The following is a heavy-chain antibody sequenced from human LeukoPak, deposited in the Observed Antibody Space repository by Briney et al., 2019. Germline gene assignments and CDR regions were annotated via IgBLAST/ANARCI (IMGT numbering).Heavy chain of an antibody. CDR3: ARADCAAFDI. V-gene: IGHV3-21*01. CDR2: ISSSSSYI. D-gene: IGHD2-21*01. CDR1: GFTFSSYS. Sequence: GGSLRLSCAASGFTFSSYSMNWVGQAPGKGLEWVSSISSSSSYIYYADSVKGRFTISRDNAKNSLYLQMNSLRAEDTAVYYCARADCAAFDIWGQGTMVTVSS. J-gene: IGHJ3*02.